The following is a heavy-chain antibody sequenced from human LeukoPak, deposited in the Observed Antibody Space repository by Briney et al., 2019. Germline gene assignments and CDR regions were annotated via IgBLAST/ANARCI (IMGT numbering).Heavy chain of an antibody. V-gene: IGHV1-3*01. D-gene: IGHD4-17*01. J-gene: IGHJ4*02. CDR2: INAGNGNT. Sequence: GASVKVSRKASGYTFTSYAMHWVRQAPGQRLEWMGWINAGNGNTKYSQKFQGRVTITRDTSASTAYMELSSLRSEDTAVYYCARDLFYGDYGFDYWGQGTLVTVSS. CDR1: GYTFTSYA. CDR3: ARDLFYGDYGFDY.